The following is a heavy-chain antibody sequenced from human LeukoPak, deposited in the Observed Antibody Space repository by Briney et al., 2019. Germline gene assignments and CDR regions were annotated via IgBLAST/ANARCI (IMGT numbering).Heavy chain of an antibody. Sequence: GGSLRLSCATSGFTFRHYWMTWVRQAPGKGLEWMANIKQDGSEKYYVDSVKGRFNISRDNAKNSLELQMNSQRDEDTAVYYCARGGGWLHHYFDYWGQGTLVTVSS. CDR2: IKQDGSEK. D-gene: IGHD5-24*01. CDR1: GFTFRHYW. J-gene: IGHJ4*02. V-gene: IGHV3-7*01. CDR3: ARGGGWLHHYFDY.